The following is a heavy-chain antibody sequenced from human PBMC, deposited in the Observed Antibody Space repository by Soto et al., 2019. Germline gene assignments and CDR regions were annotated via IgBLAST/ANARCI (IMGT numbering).Heavy chain of an antibody. D-gene: IGHD1-7*01. CDR2: TWYRSKWYN. CDR3: ARGIDLFNWNYEALYNWFDP. Sequence: PSQTRSVTCAISGDSVSSDTAAWHCIRQSPSRGRESPGRTWYRSKWYNDYAVSVKSRITINPDTSKNQFSLQLNSVTPEDTAVYYCARGIDLFNWNYEALYNWFDPWGQGTLVTVSS. CDR1: GDSVSSDTAA. V-gene: IGHV6-1*01. J-gene: IGHJ5*02.